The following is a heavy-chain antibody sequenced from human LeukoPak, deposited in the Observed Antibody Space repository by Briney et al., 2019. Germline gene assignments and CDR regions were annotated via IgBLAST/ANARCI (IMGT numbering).Heavy chain of an antibody. V-gene: IGHV3-38-3*01. CDR2: ISGGST. CDR1: GFTVSSNE. J-gene: IGHJ3*02. CDR3: ARDSSSSWYNQLDAFDI. Sequence: GGSLRLSCAASGFTVSSNEMSWVRQAPGKGLEWVSSISGGSTYYADSRKGRFTISRDNSKNTLHLQMNSLRAEDTAVYYCARDSSSSWYNQLDAFDIWGQGTMVTVSS. D-gene: IGHD6-13*01.